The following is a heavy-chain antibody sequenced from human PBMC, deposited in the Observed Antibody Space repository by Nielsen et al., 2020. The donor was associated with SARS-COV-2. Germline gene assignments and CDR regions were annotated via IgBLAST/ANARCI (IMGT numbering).Heavy chain of an antibody. CDR1: GGTFSSYA. CDR3: ARDLEMATPYYFSYYMGV. J-gene: IGHJ6*03. D-gene: IGHD5-24*01. CDR2: IIPIYGTT. V-gene: IGHV1-69*13. Sequence: SVKVSCKASGGTFSSYAVSWVRQAPGQGLEWMGGIIPIYGTTNYAQKFQGRVTITADESTSTAYMELSSLRSEDTAVYYCARDLEMATPYYFSYYMGVWGQGTTVTVSS.